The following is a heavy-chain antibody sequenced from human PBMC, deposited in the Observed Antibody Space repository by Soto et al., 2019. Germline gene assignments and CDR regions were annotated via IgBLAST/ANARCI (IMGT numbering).Heavy chain of an antibody. J-gene: IGHJ6*02. V-gene: IGHV3-73*02. CDR1: GFTFSGSA. D-gene: IGHD1-26*01. Sequence: EVQLVESGGGLVQPGGSLKLSCAASGFTFSGSAMHWVRQASGKGLEWVGRIRSKANSYATAYAALVKGRFTISRDDSKNTAYLQMNSLKTEDTAVYYCTRRQDVGTSVWYYGMDVWGQGTTVTVSS. CDR3: TRRQDVGTSVWYYGMDV. CDR2: IRSKANSYAT.